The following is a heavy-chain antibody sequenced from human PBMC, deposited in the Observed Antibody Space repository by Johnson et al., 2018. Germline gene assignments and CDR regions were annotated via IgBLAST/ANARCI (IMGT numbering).Heavy chain of an antibody. CDR3: ARDNLYDDDSSAYYFGGYFQH. D-gene: IGHD3-22*01. CDR2: ISYDGSNK. CDR1: GFTFSNSD. Sequence: QVQLVESGGGLVQPGGSXRLSCAASGFTFSNSDMNWVHQAPGKGLEWVAVISYDGSNKYYADSGKGRFTISRDNSKNTLYLQMKSLRAEDTAVYYWARDNLYDDDSSAYYFGGYFQHWGQGTLVTVSS. V-gene: IGHV3-30*03. J-gene: IGHJ1*01.